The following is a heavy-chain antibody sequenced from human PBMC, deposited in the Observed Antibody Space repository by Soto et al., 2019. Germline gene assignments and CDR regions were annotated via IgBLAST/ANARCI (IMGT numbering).Heavy chain of an antibody. CDR3: ARDGYSNREPRGRRFDY. CDR2: ISSSSSYI. J-gene: IGHJ4*02. D-gene: IGHD4-4*01. CDR1: GFTFSSYS. V-gene: IGHV3-21*01. Sequence: GGSLRLSCAASGFTFSSYSMNWVRQAPGKGLEWVSSISSSSSYIYYADSVKGRFTISRDNAKNSLYLQMNSLRAEDTAVYYCARDGYSNREPRGRRFDYWGQGTLVTVSS.